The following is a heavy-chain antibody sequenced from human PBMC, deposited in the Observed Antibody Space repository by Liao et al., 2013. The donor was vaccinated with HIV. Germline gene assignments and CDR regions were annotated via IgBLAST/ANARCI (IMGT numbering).Heavy chain of an antibody. V-gene: IGHV4-59*12. Sequence: QVQLQESGPGLVKPSETLSLTCTVSGGSISTYYWNWIRQSPGMGLEWIGYIYNTGSYIYNTGSTNYNPSLESRVTISVDTSKNQFSLKLSSVTAADTAVYYCARDMGHYSDSSGLPFDYWGQGTLVSVSS. J-gene: IGHJ4*02. CDR2: IYNTGST. D-gene: IGHD3-22*01. CDR3: ARDMGHYSDSSGLPFDY. CDR1: GGSISTYY.